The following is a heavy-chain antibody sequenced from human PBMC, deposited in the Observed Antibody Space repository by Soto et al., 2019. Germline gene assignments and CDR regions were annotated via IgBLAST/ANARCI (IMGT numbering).Heavy chain of an antibody. D-gene: IGHD3-10*01. CDR3: AKDLLLWFGNYYYGMDV. Sequence: QVQLVESGGGVVQAGRSLRLSCAASGFTFSSYGMHWVRQAPGKGLEWVAVISYDGSNKYYADSVKGRFTISRDNSKNTLYLQMNSLRAEDTAVYYCAKDLLLWFGNYYYGMDVWGQGTTVTVSS. V-gene: IGHV3-30*18. J-gene: IGHJ6*02. CDR2: ISYDGSNK. CDR1: GFTFSSYG.